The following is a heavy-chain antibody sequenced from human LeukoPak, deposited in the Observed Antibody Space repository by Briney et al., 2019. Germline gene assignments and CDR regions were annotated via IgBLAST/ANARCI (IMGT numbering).Heavy chain of an antibody. J-gene: IGHJ4*02. CDR3: TTVAVDFWDDYXXXYFDC. CDR1: GFIFGDYP. D-gene: IGHD3-3*01. Sequence: GRSLRLSCTGTGFIFGDYPMSWFRQAPGKGLEWVGFIRSERYGGTEEYAASVKGRFSISRDDSKSIAYLQMNSLKTEDTAVYFCTTVAVDFWDDYXXXYFDCWGQGTLVTVSS. CDR2: IRSERYGGTE. V-gene: IGHV3-49*03.